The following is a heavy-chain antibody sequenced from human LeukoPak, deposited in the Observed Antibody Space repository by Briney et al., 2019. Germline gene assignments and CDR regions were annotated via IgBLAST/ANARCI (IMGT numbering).Heavy chain of an antibody. CDR3: ARSGYDFWDYYEYMD. D-gene: IGHD5-12*01. Sequence: SETLPLPRAVYGGAFSGDYWSWIRQPPGKGLEWIGEINHSGSTNYNPSLKTRVTISVGTSKNQFSLKLSSVTAAATAVYYCARSGYDFWDYYEYMD. CDR1: GGAFSGDY. V-gene: IGHV4-34*01. J-gene: IGHJ6*03. CDR2: INHSGST.